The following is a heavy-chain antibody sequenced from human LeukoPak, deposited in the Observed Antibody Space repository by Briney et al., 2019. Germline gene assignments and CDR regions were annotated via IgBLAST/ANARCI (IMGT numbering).Heavy chain of an antibody. CDR1: GASMNGASYY. V-gene: IGHV4-39*01. Sequence: PSETLSLTCAVSGASMNGASYYWGWIRQPPGKGLEWIGSIYYSGSTYYNPSLKSRVSMSIDTSKNQFSLKVTSVTAADTAVYYCARRVAVTECLDYWGQGTLVTVSS. CDR2: IYYSGST. CDR3: ARRVAVTECLDY. J-gene: IGHJ4*02. D-gene: IGHD2-21*01.